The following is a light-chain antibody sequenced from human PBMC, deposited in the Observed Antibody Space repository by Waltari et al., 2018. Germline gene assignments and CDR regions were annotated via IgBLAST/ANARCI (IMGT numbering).Light chain of an antibody. CDR1: QSISNW. J-gene: IGKJ4*01. V-gene: IGKV1-5*03. CDR2: MAS. Sequence: DIQMTQSPSPLPASVGDSVTITCRASQSISNWLAWYQQKPGEAPKFLMYMASTLESGVPSRFSGSGSGTECKRTINSLQPDDFATYYCQQYSTYPLTFGGGAKVEIK. CDR3: QQYSTYPLT.